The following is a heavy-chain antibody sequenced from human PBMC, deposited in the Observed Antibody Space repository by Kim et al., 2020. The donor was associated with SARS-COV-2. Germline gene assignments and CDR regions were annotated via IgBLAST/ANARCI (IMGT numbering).Heavy chain of an antibody. CDR2: SVGT. J-gene: IGHJ4*02. V-gene: IGHV4-34*01. Sequence: SVGTHDNPALKSRVTLAVDTSKNQFSLKLTAVTAADTAVYYCARGVPGYWGQGTLVTVSS. CDR3: ARGVPGY.